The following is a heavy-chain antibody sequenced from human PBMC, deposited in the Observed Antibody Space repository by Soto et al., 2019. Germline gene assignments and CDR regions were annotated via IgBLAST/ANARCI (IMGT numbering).Heavy chain of an antibody. D-gene: IGHD1-7*01. CDR1: GFTFSSYA. Sequence: EVQLLESGGGLVQPGGSLRLSCAASGFTFSSYAMSWVRQAPGKGLEWVSAISGSGGSTYCADSVKGRFTISRDNSKNTLYLQMNSLRAEDTAVYYCAKDQGYNWNYGGYYYYGMDVWGQGTTVTVSS. J-gene: IGHJ6*02. V-gene: IGHV3-23*01. CDR2: ISGSGGST. CDR3: AKDQGYNWNYGGYYYYGMDV.